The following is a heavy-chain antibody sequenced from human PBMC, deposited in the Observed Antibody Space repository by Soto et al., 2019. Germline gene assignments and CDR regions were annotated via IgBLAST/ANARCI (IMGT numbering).Heavy chain of an antibody. J-gene: IGHJ6*02. CDR2: IRSKAYGETT. V-gene: IGHV3-49*04. CDR3: TRDRLERNYYGMDV. D-gene: IGHD1-1*01. Sequence: GGSLRLSCTASGFTFGDYAMSWVRQAPGKGLEWVGFIRSKAYGETTEYAPSVKGRFTISRDDSKSIAYLQMNSLKTEDTAVYYVTRDRLERNYYGMDVWVQGTTVTVSS. CDR1: GFTFGDYA.